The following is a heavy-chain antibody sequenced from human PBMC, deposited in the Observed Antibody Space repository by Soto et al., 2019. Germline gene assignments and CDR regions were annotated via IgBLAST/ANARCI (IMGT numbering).Heavy chain of an antibody. D-gene: IGHD6-13*01. V-gene: IGHV3-21*01. CDR2: ISRSSSNI. CDR1: GFNFSSYS. Sequence: EVQLVDSGGGLVKPGGSLRLSCAASGFNFSSYSMNWVRQAPGKGLEWVSSISRSSSNIYYVDSVKGRFTISRDNAKNSLYLQMNSLRAEDTAVYYCARDLKVAAAGTGYYYYGMDVWGQGTTVTVSS. J-gene: IGHJ6*02. CDR3: ARDLKVAAAGTGYYYYGMDV.